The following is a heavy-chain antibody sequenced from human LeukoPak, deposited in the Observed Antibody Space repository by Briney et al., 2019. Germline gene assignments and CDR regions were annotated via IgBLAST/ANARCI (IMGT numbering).Heavy chain of an antibody. J-gene: IGHJ6*02. CDR2: INHSGST. D-gene: IGHD3-3*01. CDR3: ARDSFGVVTYYYYGMDV. CDR1: GGSFSGYY. Sequence: SETLSLTCAVYGGSFSGYYWSWIRQPPGKGLEWIGEINHSGSTNYNPSLKTRVPISVATSKTHFSLKLTSVTAADPAVYYCARDSFGVVTYYYYGMDVWGQGTTVTVSS. V-gene: IGHV4-34*01.